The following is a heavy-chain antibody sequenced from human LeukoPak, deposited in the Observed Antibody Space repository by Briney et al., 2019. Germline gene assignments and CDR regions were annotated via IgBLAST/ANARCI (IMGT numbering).Heavy chain of an antibody. CDR2: INPNSGGT. Sequence: ASVKVSCKASGYTFTGYYMHWVRQAPGQGLEWMGWINPNSGGTNYAQKFQGRVTMTRDTSISTAYMELSRLRSDDTAVYYCARETQGGTTFFWFDPWGQGTLVTVSS. V-gene: IGHV1-2*02. CDR3: ARETQGGTTFFWFDP. D-gene: IGHD1-7*01. CDR1: GYTFTGYY. J-gene: IGHJ5*02.